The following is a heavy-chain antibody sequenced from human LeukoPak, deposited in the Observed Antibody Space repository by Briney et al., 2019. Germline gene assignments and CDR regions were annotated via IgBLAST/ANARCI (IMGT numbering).Heavy chain of an antibody. CDR1: GFTFGSYS. D-gene: IGHD2-2*01. CDR2: ISSSSSYI. CDR3: AKLGCTGTICYANY. Sequence: GGSLRLSCAASGFTFGSYSMNWVRQAPGQGLEWVSSISSSSSYIYYADSVKGRFTISRDNSKNTLYLQMYSLTAEDTALYYCAKLGCTGTICYANYWGQGTLVTVSS. V-gene: IGHV3-21*04. J-gene: IGHJ4*02.